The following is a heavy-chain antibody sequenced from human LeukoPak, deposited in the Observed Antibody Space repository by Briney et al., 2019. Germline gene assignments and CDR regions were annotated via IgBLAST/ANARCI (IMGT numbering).Heavy chain of an antibody. V-gene: IGHV4-34*01. CDR1: GGSFSGYY. Sequence: SETLSLTCAVYGGSFSGYYWSWIRQPPGKGLEWIGEINHSGSTNYNPSLKSRVTMSVDTSKNQFSLKLSSVTAADTAVYYCARGEAVDHAFDIWGQGTMVTVSS. J-gene: IGHJ3*02. CDR3: ARGEAVDHAFDI. CDR2: INHSGST. D-gene: IGHD6-19*01.